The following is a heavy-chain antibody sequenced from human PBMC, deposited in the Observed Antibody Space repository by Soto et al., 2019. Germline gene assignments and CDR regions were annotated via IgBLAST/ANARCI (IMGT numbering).Heavy chain of an antibody. V-gene: IGHV4-59*01. CDR1: GGSINSYY. CDR2: VYYTGDT. Sequence: SETLSLTCNVSGGSINSYYWSWIRQSPGKGLEWIGYVYYTGDTNYNPSLKSRVTISVDPSKSQFSLKLNSVTAAVMAVYFCQRLSAFRTPVWGQGTMVT. CDR3: QRLSAFRTPV. J-gene: IGHJ3*01. D-gene: IGHD3-3*02.